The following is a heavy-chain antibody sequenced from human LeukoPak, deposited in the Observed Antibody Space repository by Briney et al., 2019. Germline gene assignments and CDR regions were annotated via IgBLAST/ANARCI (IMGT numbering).Heavy chain of an antibody. CDR3: ARGLGYCTSTTCLLPFDY. D-gene: IGHD2-2*01. Sequence: PGGSLRLSCAASGFTVSTYYMTWVRQAPGKGLECVSVIYSGGSTYYADSVKGGFTASRDNSKNTLYLQMNSLRAEDTAMYYCARGLGYCTSTTCLLPFDYWGQGTLVTVSS. CDR2: IYSGGST. CDR1: GFTVSTYY. J-gene: IGHJ4*02. V-gene: IGHV3-53*01.